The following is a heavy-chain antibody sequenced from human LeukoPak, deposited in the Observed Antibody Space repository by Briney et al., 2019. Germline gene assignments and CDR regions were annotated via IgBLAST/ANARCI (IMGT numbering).Heavy chain of an antibody. J-gene: IGHJ4*02. D-gene: IGHD6-19*01. CDR2: ITSGGVNT. CDR1: GFTFSSYT. Sequence: KAGGSLRLSCAASGFTFSSYTMNWVRQAPGKGLEWVSSITSGGVNTYYATSVKGRFTISRDNAKNSLYLQMNSLRAEDTAVYYCAREFQWLARIDYWGQGTLVTVSS. CDR3: AREFQWLARIDY. V-gene: IGHV3-21*01.